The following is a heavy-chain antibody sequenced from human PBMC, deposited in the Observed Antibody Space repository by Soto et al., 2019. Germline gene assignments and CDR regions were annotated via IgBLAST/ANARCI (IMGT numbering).Heavy chain of an antibody. D-gene: IGHD3-22*01. CDR3: ARATLYYDSSGPYYYYGMDV. J-gene: IGHJ6*02. V-gene: IGHV1-69*06. Sequence: ASVKVSCKASGGTFSSYAISWVRQAPGQGLEWMGGIIPIFGTANYAQKFQGRVTITADKSTSTAYMELSSLRSEDTAVYYCARATLYYDSSGPYYYYGMDVWGQGTTVTVSS. CDR1: GGTFSSYA. CDR2: IIPIFGTA.